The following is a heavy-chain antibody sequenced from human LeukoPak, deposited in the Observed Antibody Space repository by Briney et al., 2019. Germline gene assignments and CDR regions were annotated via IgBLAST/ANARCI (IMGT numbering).Heavy chain of an antibody. CDR2: IYHSGST. CDR1: GYSISSGYY. Sequence: SETLSLTCAVSGYSISSGYYWGWIRQPPGKGLEWIGSIYHSGSTYYNPSLKSRVTISVDTSKNQFSLKLSSVTAADTAVYYCARPKQLVDAFDIWGPGTMVTVSS. J-gene: IGHJ3*02. CDR3: ARPKQLVDAFDI. V-gene: IGHV4-38-2*01. D-gene: IGHD6-6*01.